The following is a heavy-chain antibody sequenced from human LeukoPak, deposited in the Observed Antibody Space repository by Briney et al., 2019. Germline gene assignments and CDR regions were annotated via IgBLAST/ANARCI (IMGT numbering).Heavy chain of an antibody. J-gene: IGHJ4*02. Sequence: GGTLRLSCVASGFTFSRHGMNWVRQAPGKGLEWVSGISPSGDIKYYVDSVKGRFTVSRDNSKNTLYLQMNSLRDEDTAVYYCAKDDAWLQYNDWGQGTLVTVSS. CDR3: AKDDAWLQYND. CDR1: GFTFSRHG. CDR2: ISPSGDIK. D-gene: IGHD5-24*01. V-gene: IGHV3-23*01.